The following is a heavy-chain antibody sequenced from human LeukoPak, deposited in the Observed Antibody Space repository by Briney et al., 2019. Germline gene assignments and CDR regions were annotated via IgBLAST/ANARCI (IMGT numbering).Heavy chain of an antibody. CDR1: GFTFSSYS. V-gene: IGHV3-21*01. Sequence: GGSLRLSCAASGFTFSSYSMNWVRQAPGKGLEWVSSISSSGSHMYYADSVKGRFTISRDDAKNSLYLQMNSLRAEDTAVYYCARLTFGGVIGFDYWGQGTLVTVSS. J-gene: IGHJ4*02. CDR2: ISSSGSHM. CDR3: ARLTFGGVIGFDY. D-gene: IGHD3-16*02.